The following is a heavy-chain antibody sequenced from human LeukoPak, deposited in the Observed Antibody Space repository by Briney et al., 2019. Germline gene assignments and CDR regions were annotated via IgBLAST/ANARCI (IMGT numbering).Heavy chain of an antibody. D-gene: IGHD6-19*01. CDR2: IYYSGST. J-gene: IGHJ3*02. CDR3: ARDPGYSSGWYDAFDI. Sequence: SETLSLTCAVSGYSISSGYYWGWIRPPPGKGLQWIGYIYYSGSTNYNPSLKSRVTISVDTSKNQFSLKLSSVTAADTAVYYCARDPGYSSGWYDAFDIWGQGTMVTVSS. CDR1: GYSISSGYY. V-gene: IGHV4-38-2*02.